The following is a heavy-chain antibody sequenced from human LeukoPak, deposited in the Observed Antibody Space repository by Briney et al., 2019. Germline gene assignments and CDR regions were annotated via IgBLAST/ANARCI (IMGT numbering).Heavy chain of an antibody. CDR2: IVGSGGST. J-gene: IGHJ4*02. CDR3: AKPPNYDSDAPQVDY. Sequence: PGVSLRLSCAASGFTFSSYAMSWVRQAPGKGLEWVSGIVGSGGSTYYANSVKGRFTISRDNSKNTLYLQMNSLRAEDTAVYYCAKPPNYDSDAPQVDYWGQGTLVTLSS. D-gene: IGHD3-22*01. V-gene: IGHV3-23*01. CDR1: GFTFSSYA.